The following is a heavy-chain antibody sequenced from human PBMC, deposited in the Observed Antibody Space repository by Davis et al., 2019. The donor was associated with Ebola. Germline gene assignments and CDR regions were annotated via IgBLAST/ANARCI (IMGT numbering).Heavy chain of an antibody. CDR2: INPNSGGT. CDR3: ARGEYQLDY. Sequence: ASVKVSCKASGDTLNNFGISWVRQAPGQGLEWMGWINPNSGGTNYAQKFQDRVTMSRDTSISTAYLELSRLKSDDTAVYYCARGEYQLDYWGRGALVTVSS. V-gene: IGHV1-2*02. CDR1: GDTLNNFG. D-gene: IGHD2-2*01. J-gene: IGHJ4*02.